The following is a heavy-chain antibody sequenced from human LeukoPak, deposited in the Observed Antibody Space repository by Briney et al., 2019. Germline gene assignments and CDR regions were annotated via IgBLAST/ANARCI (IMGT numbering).Heavy chain of an antibody. CDR3: AKDLRSVAGFDY. V-gene: IGHV3-23*01. CDR1: GFTFSSYA. D-gene: IGHD6-19*01. Sequence: GGSLRLSCAASGFTFSSYAMSWVRQAPGKGLEWVSATSGSGGSTYYAGSVKGRFTISRDNSKNTLYLQMNSLRAEDTAVYYCAKDLRSVAGFDYWGQGTLVTVSS. CDR2: TSGSGGST. J-gene: IGHJ4*02.